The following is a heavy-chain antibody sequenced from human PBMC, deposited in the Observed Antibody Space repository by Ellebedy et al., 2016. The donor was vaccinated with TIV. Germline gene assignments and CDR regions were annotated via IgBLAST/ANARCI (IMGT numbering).Heavy chain of an antibody. D-gene: IGHD6-19*01. V-gene: IGHV3-74*01. J-gene: IGHJ3*01. CDR1: GLTLSNYW. CDR2: IKYDGTST. CDR3: ARGGGGGEQWLGCTFFDL. Sequence: GESLKISCAASGLTLSNYWMHWVRQVPGKGLVWVSRIKYDGTSTNYADAVKGRFTISRDNAKSTLYLLMNSLRAEDTAVYYCARGGGGGEQWLGCTFFDLWGQGTVVTVSS.